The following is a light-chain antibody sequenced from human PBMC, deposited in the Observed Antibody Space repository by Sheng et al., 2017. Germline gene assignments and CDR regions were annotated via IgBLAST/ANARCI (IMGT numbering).Light chain of an antibody. CDR3: QQRSNSLT. Sequence: DIQMTQSPSTLSASVGDRVTIACRASQSIGKSLAWYQQKPGKAPKLLITVASTLESGVPSRFSGSGSGTEFTLTISSLEPEDFAVYYCQQRSNSLTFGGGTKVEIK. J-gene: IGKJ4*01. V-gene: IGKV1-5*01. CDR1: QSIGKS. CDR2: VAS.